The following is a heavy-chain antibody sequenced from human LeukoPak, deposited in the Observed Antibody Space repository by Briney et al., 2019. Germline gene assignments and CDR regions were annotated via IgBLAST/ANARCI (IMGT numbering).Heavy chain of an antibody. V-gene: IGHV3-23*01. CDR2: ISGSGGST. J-gene: IGHJ2*01. D-gene: IGHD1-26*01. CDR1: GFTFSSYG. CDR3: AKDGIVLRPWYFDL. Sequence: GGTLRLSCAASGFTFSSYGMSWVRQAPGKGLEWVSAISGSGGSTYYADSVKGRFTISRDNSKNTLYLQMNSLRAEDTAVYYCAKDGIVLRPWYFDLWGRGTLVTVSS.